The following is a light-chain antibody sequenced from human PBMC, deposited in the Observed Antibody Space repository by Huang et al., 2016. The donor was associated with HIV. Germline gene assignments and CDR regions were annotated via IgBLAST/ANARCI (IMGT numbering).Light chain of an antibody. Sequence: AIQMTQSPASLSASVGDRVTITCRASQDIRNYLGWYQQRLGKAPKLLVSAASHLQSGVPSRFSGSGSGTHFTLTISSLQPEDFATYYCLQGYTYPWTFGQGTKVEI. CDR1: QDIRNY. J-gene: IGKJ1*01. V-gene: IGKV1-6*01. CDR2: AAS. CDR3: LQGYTYPWT.